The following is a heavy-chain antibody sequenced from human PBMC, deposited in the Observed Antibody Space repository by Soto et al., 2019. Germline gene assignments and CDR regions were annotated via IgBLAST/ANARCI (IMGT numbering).Heavy chain of an antibody. D-gene: IGHD3-10*01. Sequence: QVQLVQSGAEVKKPGSSVKVSCKASGGTFSSYAISWVRQAPGQGLEWMGGFNPIFETANYAQKFQGRVTITADESTNTAYMEQSSLRSEDTAVYYCTRGITLIRGVIPPCYYYGMDVWGQGTTVAVSS. CDR1: GGTFSSYA. J-gene: IGHJ6*02. V-gene: IGHV1-69*01. CDR3: TRGITLIRGVIPPCYYYGMDV. CDR2: FNPIFETA.